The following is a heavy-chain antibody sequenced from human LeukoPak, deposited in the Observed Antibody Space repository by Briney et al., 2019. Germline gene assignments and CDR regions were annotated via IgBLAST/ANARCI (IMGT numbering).Heavy chain of an antibody. V-gene: IGHV1-24*01. J-gene: IGHJ4*02. Sequence: GASVKVSCKVSGYTLTELSMHWVRQAPGKGLEWMGGFDPEDGETIYAQKFQGRVTMTEDTSTDTAYMELSSLRSEDTAVYYCATDPKAKSSWVYWGQGTLVTVSS. CDR1: GYTLTELS. CDR3: ATDPKAKSSWVY. CDR2: FDPEDGET. D-gene: IGHD6-6*01.